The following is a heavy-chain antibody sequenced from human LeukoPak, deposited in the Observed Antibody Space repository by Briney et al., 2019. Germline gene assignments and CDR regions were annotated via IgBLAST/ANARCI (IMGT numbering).Heavy chain of an antibody. Sequence: GGSLRLSCAVSGFPFSDYYMTWIRQAPGKGLEWISYISPSGPTIYYADSVKGRFTISRDNAKNSLYLQMNSLRAEDTAMYYCARDNGYRYYFDYWGQGTLVTVSS. D-gene: IGHD5-24*01. CDR3: ARDNGYRYYFDY. V-gene: IGHV3-11*01. CDR1: GFPFSDYY. CDR2: ISPSGPTI. J-gene: IGHJ4*02.